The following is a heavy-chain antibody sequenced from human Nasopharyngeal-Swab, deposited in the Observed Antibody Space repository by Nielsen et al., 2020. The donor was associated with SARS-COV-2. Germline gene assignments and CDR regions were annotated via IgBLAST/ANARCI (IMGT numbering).Heavy chain of an antibody. CDR1: GFTFSSYD. D-gene: IGHD6-19*01. CDR2: IGTAGDT. V-gene: IGHV3-13*04. CDR3: ASENSGWYLSF. J-gene: IGHJ4*02. Sequence: GESLKISCAASGFTFSSYDMHWVRQATGKGLEWVSAIGTAGDTYYPGSVKGRFTISRENAKNSLYLQMNSLRAGDTAVYYCASENSGWYLSFWGQGTLVTVSS.